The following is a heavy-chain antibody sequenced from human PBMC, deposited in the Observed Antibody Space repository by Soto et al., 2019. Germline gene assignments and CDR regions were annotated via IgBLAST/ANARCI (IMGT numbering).Heavy chain of an antibody. Sequence: GGSRRRSWAASGFTFSSYGMHWVRQAPGKGLEWVAVIWYDGSNKYYADSVKGRFTISRDNSKNTLYPQMNSLRAEDTAVYYCASTGDFWSGSLGWFDPWGQGTLVTVSS. D-gene: IGHD3-3*01. CDR1: GFTFSSYG. V-gene: IGHV3-33*01. CDR3: ASTGDFWSGSLGWFDP. J-gene: IGHJ5*02. CDR2: IWYDGSNK.